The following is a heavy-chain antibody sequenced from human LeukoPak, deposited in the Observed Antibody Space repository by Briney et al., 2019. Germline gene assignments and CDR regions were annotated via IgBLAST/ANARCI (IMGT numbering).Heavy chain of an antibody. CDR2: ISSSGSTI. CDR3: AELGITMIGGV. V-gene: IGHV3-48*03. J-gene: IGHJ6*04. D-gene: IGHD3-10*02. Sequence: GGSLRLSCAASGFTFSSYEMNWVRQAPGKGLEGVSYISSSGSTIYYADYVKGRFTISRDNAQNSLYLQIHRLRAEDMAVYYCAELGITMIGGVWGKGTTVTISS. CDR1: GFTFSSYE.